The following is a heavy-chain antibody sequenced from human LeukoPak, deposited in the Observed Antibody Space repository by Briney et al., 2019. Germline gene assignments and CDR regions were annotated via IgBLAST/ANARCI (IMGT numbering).Heavy chain of an antibody. CDR2: FDPEDGET. CDR1: GYTLTELS. J-gene: IGHJ6*03. V-gene: IGHV1-24*01. Sequence: ASVKVSCKVSGYTLTELSMHWVRQAPGKGLEWMGGFDPEDGETIYAQKFQGRVTMTEDTSTDTAYMELSSLRSEDTAVYYCARERPSSWYGDYYYYMDVWGKGTTVTVSS. D-gene: IGHD6-13*01. CDR3: ARERPSSWYGDYYYYMDV.